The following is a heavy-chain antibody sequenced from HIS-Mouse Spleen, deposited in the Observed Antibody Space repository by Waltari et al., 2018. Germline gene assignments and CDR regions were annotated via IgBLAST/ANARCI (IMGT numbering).Heavy chain of an antibody. Sequence: QVQLQESVPGLVKPSETLSLTCTVSGGSISSYYWSWIRQPPGKGLEWIVYIYYSGSTNYNPSLKSRVTISVDTSKNQFSLKLSSVTAADTAVYYCARVKYSNAFDIWGQGTMVTVSS. V-gene: IGHV4-59*01. CDR1: GGSISSYY. CDR3: ARVKYSNAFDI. CDR2: IYYSGST. D-gene: IGHD6-6*01. J-gene: IGHJ3*02.